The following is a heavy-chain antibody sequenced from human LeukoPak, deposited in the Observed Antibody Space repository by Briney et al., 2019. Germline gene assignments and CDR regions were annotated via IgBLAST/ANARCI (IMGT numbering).Heavy chain of an antibody. CDR1: GFTFSDYS. CDR3: AKGPGLGAGKRYLDL. Sequence: GGSLRLSCAASGFTFSDYSMSWIRQAPGKGLEWVSSISWNSGNMYYVDSVKGRFTISRDNAKNSLSLQMNSLKPEDTVLYYCAKGPGLGAGKRYLDLWGRGTLVIVSS. CDR2: ISWNSGNM. J-gene: IGHJ2*01. D-gene: IGHD6-13*01. V-gene: IGHV3-9*01.